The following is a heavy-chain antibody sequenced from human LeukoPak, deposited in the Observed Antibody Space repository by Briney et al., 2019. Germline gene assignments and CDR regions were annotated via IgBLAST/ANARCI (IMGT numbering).Heavy chain of an antibody. CDR3: AREADGSGSYYNAGDAFDI. CDR2: IYYSGST. CDR1: GGSISSHY. Sequence: SETLSLTCSVSGGSISSHYWSWIRQPPGKGLEWIGYIYYSGSTNYNPSLRSRVTISVDTSRTRFSLKLSSVTAADTAVYYCAREADGSGSYYNAGDAFDIWGQGTMVTVSS. D-gene: IGHD3-10*01. V-gene: IGHV4-59*11. J-gene: IGHJ3*02.